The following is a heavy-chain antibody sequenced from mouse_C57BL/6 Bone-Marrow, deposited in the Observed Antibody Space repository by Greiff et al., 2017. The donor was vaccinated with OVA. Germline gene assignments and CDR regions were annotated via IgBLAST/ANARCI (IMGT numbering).Heavy chain of an antibody. CDR3: ARWPYINYLAWFAY. D-gene: IGHD2-5*01. J-gene: IGHJ3*01. Sequence: QVQLQQSGPELVKPGASVKISCKASGYAFSSSWMNWVKQRPGKGLEWIGRIYPGDGDTNYNGKIKGKATLTAANSSSTAYMQLSSLTSEDSAVYFCARWPYINYLAWFAYWGQGTLVTVSA. V-gene: IGHV1-82*01. CDR1: GYAFSSSW. CDR2: IYPGDGDT.